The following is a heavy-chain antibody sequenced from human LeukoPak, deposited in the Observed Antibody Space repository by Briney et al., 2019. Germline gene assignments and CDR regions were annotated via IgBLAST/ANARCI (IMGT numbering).Heavy chain of an antibody. CDR3: VRWVYDSSGYYSTPWGDY. Sequence: ASVKVSCKASGYTFTSYGISWVRQAPGQGLEWMGWISAYNGNTNYAQKLQGRVTMTTDTSTSTAYMELRSLRSDDTAVYYCVRWVYDSSGYYSTPWGDYWGQGTLVTVSS. CDR2: ISAYNGNT. D-gene: IGHD3-22*01. J-gene: IGHJ4*02. CDR1: GYTFTSYG. V-gene: IGHV1-18*01.